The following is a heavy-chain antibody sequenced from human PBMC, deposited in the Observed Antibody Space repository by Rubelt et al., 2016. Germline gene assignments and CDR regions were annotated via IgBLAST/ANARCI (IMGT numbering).Heavy chain of an antibody. CDR2: IYYSGST. J-gene: IGHJ5*02. CDR1: GGSFSGYY. V-gene: IGHV4-34*11. CDR3: AGYSSSWYGGWFDP. D-gene: IGHD6-13*01. Sequence: QVQLQQWGAGLLKPSETLSLTCAVYGGSFSGYYWSWIRQPPGKGLEWIGYIYYSGSTNYNPSLKSGVPISVDASKNQFSLKLSSVTAADTAVYYCAGYSSSWYGGWFDPWGQGTLVTVSS.